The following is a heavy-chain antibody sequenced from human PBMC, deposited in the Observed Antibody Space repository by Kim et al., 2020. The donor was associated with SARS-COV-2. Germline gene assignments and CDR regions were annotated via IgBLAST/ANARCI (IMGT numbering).Heavy chain of an antibody. CDR2: IYSGGST. Sequence: GGSLRLSCAASGFTVSSNYMSWVRQAPGKGLEWVSVIYSGGSTYYADSVKGRFTISRDNSKNTLYLQMNSLRAEDTAVYYCARDWVRMATISRDAFDIWGQGTMVTVSS. CDR3: ARDWVRMATISRDAFDI. V-gene: IGHV3-66*02. J-gene: IGHJ3*02. D-gene: IGHD5-12*01. CDR1: GFTVSSNY.